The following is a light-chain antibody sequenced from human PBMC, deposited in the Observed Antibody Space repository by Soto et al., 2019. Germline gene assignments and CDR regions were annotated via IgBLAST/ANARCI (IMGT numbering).Light chain of an antibody. J-gene: IGLJ1*01. V-gene: IGLV2-14*03. CDR2: DVS. CDR1: SSDVGGYNY. Sequence: QAVVTQPASVSGSPGQSITISCTGISSDVGGYNYVSWYQQLPGKAPKLIIYDVSNRPSGVSNRFSASKSANAASLTISGLQAEDEAEYYCSSYTSSSTLYVFGTGTKLTVL. CDR3: SSYTSSSTLYV.